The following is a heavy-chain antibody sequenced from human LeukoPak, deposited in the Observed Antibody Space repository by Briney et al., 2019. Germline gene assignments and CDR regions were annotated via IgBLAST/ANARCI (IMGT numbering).Heavy chain of an antibody. V-gene: IGHV3-11*01. Sequence: GGPLRLSCVASGFTFTDYYMSWIRQAPGKGLEWVSCISTTGSTIYYADSVKGRFTISRDNARNSLFLQMNSLRGEDTAVYYCARDIYSSSPEGVDVWGQGTLVTVSS. D-gene: IGHD6-6*01. J-gene: IGHJ4*02. CDR2: ISTTGSTI. CDR1: GFTFTDYY. CDR3: ARDIYSSSPEGVDV.